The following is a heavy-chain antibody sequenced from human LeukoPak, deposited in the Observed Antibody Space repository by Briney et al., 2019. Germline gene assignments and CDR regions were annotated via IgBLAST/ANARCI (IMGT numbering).Heavy chain of an antibody. CDR2: IYYSGST. V-gene: IGHV4-61*01. CDR1: GGSVSSGSYY. Sequence: SETLFLTCTVSGGSVSSGSYYWSWIRQPPGKGLEWIGYIYYSGSTNYNPSLKSRVTISVDTSKNQFSLKLSSVTAADTAVYYCARKPAAIVEYYFDYWGQGTLVTVSS. D-gene: IGHD2-2*02. CDR3: ARKPAAIVEYYFDY. J-gene: IGHJ4*02.